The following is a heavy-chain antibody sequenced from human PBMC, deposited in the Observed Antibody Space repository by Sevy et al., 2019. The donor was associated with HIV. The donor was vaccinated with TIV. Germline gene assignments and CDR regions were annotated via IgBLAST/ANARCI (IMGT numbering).Heavy chain of an antibody. CDR1: GYTFTGYG. J-gene: IGHJ3*02. Sequence: ASVKVSCKASGYTFTGYGISWVRQAPGQGLEWMGWISAYNGNTNYAQKLQGRVTMTTDTSTSTAYMELRSLRSDDTAVYYCARDQGLHDAFDIWGQGSMVTVSS. CDR2: ISAYNGNT. V-gene: IGHV1-18*01. CDR3: ARDQGLHDAFDI.